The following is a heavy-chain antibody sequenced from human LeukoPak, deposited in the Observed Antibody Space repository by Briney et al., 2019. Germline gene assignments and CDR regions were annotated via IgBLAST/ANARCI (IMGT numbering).Heavy chain of an antibody. CDR3: ARFPLAVAGSFDY. V-gene: IGHV4-34*01. Sequence: SETLSLTCAVYGGSFSGYYWSWIRQPPGKGLEWIGEINHSGSTNYNPSLKSRVTISVDTSKNQFSLKLSSVTAADTAVYYCARFPLAVAGSFDYWGQGTLVTVSS. J-gene: IGHJ4*02. CDR2: INHSGST. CDR1: GGSFSGYY. D-gene: IGHD6-19*01.